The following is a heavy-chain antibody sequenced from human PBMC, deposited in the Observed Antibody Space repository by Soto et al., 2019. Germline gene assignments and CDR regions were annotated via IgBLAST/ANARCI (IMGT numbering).Heavy chain of an antibody. V-gene: IGHV4-59*01. CDR3: ARGKIIGP. J-gene: IGHJ5*02. CDR1: GGSISTYY. CDR2: VHYSGTT. Sequence: QVQLQESGPGLVKPSETLSLTCTVSGGSISTYYWTWIRQPPGKGLEWIGYVHYSGTTNYNPSLKGRVTMSVDTAKNQFSLKLRSVTAADTAVYYCARGKIIGPWGQGTLVTVSS. D-gene: IGHD3-3*01.